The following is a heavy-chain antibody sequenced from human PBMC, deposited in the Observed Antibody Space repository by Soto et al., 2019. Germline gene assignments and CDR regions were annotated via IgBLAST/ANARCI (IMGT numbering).Heavy chain of an antibody. CDR2: VRSDGDTT. D-gene: IGHD1-26*01. CDR1: GFTFSNFG. Sequence: EVQVLESGGGLVQPGGSLRLSCAASGFTFSNFGMNWVRQAPGKGLEWVSGVRSDGDTTYNAESVKGRFTVSRDTSRNTVYLQMNRLRAEDTAIYYFGKGKGGGATPDGANCWGQGTLVTVSS. J-gene: IGHJ4*02. CDR3: GKGKGGGATPDGANC. V-gene: IGHV3-23*01.